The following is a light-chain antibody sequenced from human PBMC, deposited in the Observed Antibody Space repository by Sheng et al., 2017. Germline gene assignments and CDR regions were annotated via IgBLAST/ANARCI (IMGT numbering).Light chain of an antibody. V-gene: IGLV2-14*01. CDR2: DVS. Sequence: QSALTQPASVSGSPGQSISISCTGTSSDVGGYNYVSWYQQHPGKAPKLMIYDVSNRPSGVSNRFSGSKSGNTAFLTISGLQAEDEADYYCSAYTSSSIIYVFGTGTKVTVL. CDR1: SSDVGGYNY. J-gene: IGLJ1*01. CDR3: SAYTSSSIIYV.